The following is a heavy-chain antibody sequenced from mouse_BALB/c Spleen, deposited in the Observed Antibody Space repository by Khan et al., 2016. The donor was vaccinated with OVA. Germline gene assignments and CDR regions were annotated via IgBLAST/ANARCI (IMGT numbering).Heavy chain of an antibody. D-gene: IGHD1-1*01. J-gene: IGHJ2*01. Sequence: EVQLQESGPGLLKPSQSLSLTCTVTGYSITSDYAWNWIRQFQGNKLEWMAYIGYRGSKTNKPSIRSRITITRDTSKNHVFLQLNSVTTEYTATYYCASGRFLHRYPDYFDYWGQGTTLTVSS. CDR2: IGYRGSK. CDR1: GYSITSDYA. CDR3: ASGRFLHRYPDYFDY. V-gene: IGHV3-2*02.